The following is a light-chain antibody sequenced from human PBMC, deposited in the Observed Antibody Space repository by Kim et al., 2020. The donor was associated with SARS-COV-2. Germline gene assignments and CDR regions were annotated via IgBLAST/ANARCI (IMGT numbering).Light chain of an antibody. CDR3: QKYNEAPWT. CDR2: DAS. Sequence: DIQMTQSPSSLSASVGDRVTITCRASQGIFTSLAWYQQKPGSVPRVLIYDASALHSGVPSRFSGSGSGTDFTLTISSLQPEDVATYYCQKYNEAPWTFGQGTKVDIK. CDR1: QGIFTS. V-gene: IGKV1-27*01. J-gene: IGKJ1*01.